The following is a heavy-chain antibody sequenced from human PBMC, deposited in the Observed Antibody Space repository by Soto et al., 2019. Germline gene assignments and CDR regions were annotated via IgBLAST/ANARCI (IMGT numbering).Heavy chain of an antibody. CDR1: GFTFSSYA. D-gene: IGHD3-10*01. CDR2: ISGSGGST. CDR3: AKDGGGSGSYYYPYFDY. J-gene: IGHJ4*02. Sequence: GGSLRLSCAASGFTFSSYAMSWVRQAPGKGLEWVSAISGSGGSTYYADSVKGRFTISRDNSKNTLYLQMNSLRAEDTAVYYCAKDGGGSGSYYYPYFDYWGQGTLVTVSS. V-gene: IGHV3-23*01.